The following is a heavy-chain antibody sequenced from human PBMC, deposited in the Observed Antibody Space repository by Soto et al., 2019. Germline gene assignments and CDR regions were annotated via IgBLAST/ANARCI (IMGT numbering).Heavy chain of an antibody. CDR2: VYYSGTT. V-gene: IGHV4-61*01. Sequence: ASETLSLTCSGSGGSVSDKTYYWSWIRQPPGKRLEWIGYVYYSGTTNYNPSLKSRVTISVDLSKNRFSLRLSSVTTADTALYYCARTTAVPNTLRSRYFFDYWGQGTLVTVSS. D-gene: IGHD4-17*01. CDR3: ARTTAVPNTLRSRYFFDY. CDR1: GGSVSDKTYY. J-gene: IGHJ4*02.